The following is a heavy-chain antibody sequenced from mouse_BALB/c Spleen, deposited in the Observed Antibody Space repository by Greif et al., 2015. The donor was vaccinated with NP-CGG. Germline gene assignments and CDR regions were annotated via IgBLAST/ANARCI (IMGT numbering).Heavy chain of an antibody. J-gene: IGHJ2*01. V-gene: IGHV5-6-5*01. CDR2: LSSGGST. CDR3: ARGNYSFDY. D-gene: IGHD1-1*01. Sequence: DVKLVESGGGLVKPGGSLKLSCAASGFTFSSYAMSWVRQTPEKRLEWVASLSSGGSTYYPDSVKGRFTISRDNARNILYLQMSSLRAEDTAMYYCARGNYSFDYWGQGTTLTVSS. CDR1: GFTFSSYA.